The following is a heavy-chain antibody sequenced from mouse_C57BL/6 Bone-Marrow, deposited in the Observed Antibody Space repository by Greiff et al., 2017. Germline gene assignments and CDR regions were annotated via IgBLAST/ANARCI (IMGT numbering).Heavy chain of an antibody. D-gene: IGHD2-5*01. CDR2: IYPGSGST. CDR3: ARPYYSNDGYFDV. V-gene: IGHV1-55*01. CDR1: GYTFTSYW. J-gene: IGHJ1*03. Sequence: QVQLQQPGAELVKPGASVKMSCKASGYTFTSYWITWVKQRPGRGLGWIGDIYPGSGSTNYNEKFKSKATLTVDTSSSTAYMQLSKLTSEDSALYYGARPYYSNDGYFDVWGTRTTVTESS.